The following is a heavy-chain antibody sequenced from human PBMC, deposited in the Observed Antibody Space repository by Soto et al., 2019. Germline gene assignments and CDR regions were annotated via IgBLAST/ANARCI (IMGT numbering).Heavy chain of an antibody. CDR3: AADMELPMNYYYYYGMDV. V-gene: IGHV1-58*02. CDR2: IVVGSGNT. J-gene: IGHJ6*02. CDR1: GFTFTSSA. D-gene: IGHD1-26*01. Sequence: SVKVSFKASGFTFTSSAMQWVRQARGQRLEWIGWIVVGSGNTNYAQKFQERVTITRDMSTSTAYMELSSPRSEDTAVYYCAADMELPMNYYYYYGMDVWGQGTTVTVSS.